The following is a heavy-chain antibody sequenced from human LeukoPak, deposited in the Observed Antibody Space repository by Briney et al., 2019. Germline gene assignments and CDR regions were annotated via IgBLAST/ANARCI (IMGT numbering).Heavy chain of an antibody. D-gene: IGHD5-24*01. CDR2: ISYDGRDK. CDR3: ARGGRWLQLGAFDI. J-gene: IGHJ3*02. V-gene: IGHV3-30*14. CDR1: GFTFSNFA. Sequence: GGSLRLSCAVSGFTFSNFAIHWVRQAPGKGLEWVATISYDGRDKYYADSVKGRFTISRDNSQNTLYLQMNSLRAEDTAVYYCARGGRWLQLGAFDIWGQGTMVTVSS.